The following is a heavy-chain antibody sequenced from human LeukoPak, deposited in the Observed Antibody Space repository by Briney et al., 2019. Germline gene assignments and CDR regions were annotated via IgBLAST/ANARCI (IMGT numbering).Heavy chain of an antibody. Sequence: ASVKVSCKASGYTFTIYGISWVRQAPGQGLEWMGWISAYNGNTNYAQKLQGRVTMTTDTSTSTAYMELRSLRSDDTAVYYCARTLVNIVVVVAAEGYGMDVWGQGTTVTVSS. D-gene: IGHD2-15*01. CDR3: ARTLVNIVVVVAAEGYGMDV. V-gene: IGHV1-18*01. CDR2: ISAYNGNT. CDR1: GYTFTIYG. J-gene: IGHJ6*02.